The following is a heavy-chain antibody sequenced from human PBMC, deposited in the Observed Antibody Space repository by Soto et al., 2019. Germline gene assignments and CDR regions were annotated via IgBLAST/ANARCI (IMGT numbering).Heavy chain of an antibody. CDR1: GYTFTGYY. CDR3: AKDLSPRVTIFGVVRDLGYYGMDV. D-gene: IGHD3-3*01. CDR2: INPNSGGT. V-gene: IGHV1-2*04. J-gene: IGHJ6*02. Sequence: VASVKVSCKASGYTFTGYYMHWVRQAPGQGLEWMGWINPNSGGTNYAQKFQGWVTMTRDTSISTAYMELSRLRSDDTAVYYCAKDLSPRVTIFGVVRDLGYYGMDVWGQGTTVTVSS.